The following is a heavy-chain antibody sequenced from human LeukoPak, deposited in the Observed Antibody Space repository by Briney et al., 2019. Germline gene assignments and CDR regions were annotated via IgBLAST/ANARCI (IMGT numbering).Heavy chain of an antibody. CDR3: AKQNARGGTYEPVTV. V-gene: IGHV3-30*02. J-gene: IGHJ4*02. CDR1: GYTFTGYY. D-gene: IGHD3-16*01. Sequence: SCKASGYTFTGYYMHWVRQAPGMGLEWVAFIQFDGGNRFYADSVKGRFTISRDNSKNTLSLQMNSLRVEDTAVYYCAKQNARGGTYEPVTVWGQAALVTVSS. CDR2: IQFDGGNR.